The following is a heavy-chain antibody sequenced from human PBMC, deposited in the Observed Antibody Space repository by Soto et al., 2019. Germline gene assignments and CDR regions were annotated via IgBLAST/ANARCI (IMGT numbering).Heavy chain of an antibody. CDR2: ISYDGRNK. Sequence: GGSLRLSCAASGFTFSSYGMHWVRQAPGKGLEWGAVISYDGRNKYDTEALKGLFTIPRDNSKNTLYLQMNSLRDEDTAVYYCAKANTPDYDILTGYTTTYYFDYWGQGTLVTVSS. CDR3: AKANTPDYDILTGYTTTYYFDY. CDR1: GFTFSSYG. V-gene: IGHV3-30*18. D-gene: IGHD3-9*01. J-gene: IGHJ4*02.